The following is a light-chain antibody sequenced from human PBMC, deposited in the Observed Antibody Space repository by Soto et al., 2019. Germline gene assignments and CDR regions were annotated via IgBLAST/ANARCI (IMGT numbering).Light chain of an antibody. CDR1: SSNIGSNT. CDR2: SNN. CDR3: AAWDASLNGFYV. J-gene: IGLJ1*01. V-gene: IGLV1-44*01. Sequence: QSVLTQPPSASGTPGQRVTISCSGSSSNIGSNTVNWYQQLPGTAPKLLIYSNNQRPSGVPDRFSGSKSGTSASLAISGLQSEDEADYYCAAWDASLNGFYVFGTGTKLTVL.